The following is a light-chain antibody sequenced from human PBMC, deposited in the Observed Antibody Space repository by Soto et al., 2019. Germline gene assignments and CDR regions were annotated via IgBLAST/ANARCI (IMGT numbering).Light chain of an antibody. J-gene: IGLJ2*01. CDR1: SRDVGGYNY. Sequence: QSALTQPASVSGSPGQSITISCTGTSRDVGGYNYVSWYQQHPGKAPKLMIYDVSNRPTGVSNRFSGSKSGNTASLTISGLQAEYEADYYCSSYTSSSILVVFGGGTKLTVL. V-gene: IGLV2-14*01. CDR3: SSYTSSSILVV. CDR2: DVS.